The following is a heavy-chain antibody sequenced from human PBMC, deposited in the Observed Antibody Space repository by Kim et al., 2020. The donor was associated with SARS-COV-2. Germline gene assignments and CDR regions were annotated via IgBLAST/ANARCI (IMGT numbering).Heavy chain of an antibody. CDR2: ISAYNGNT. V-gene: IGHV1-18*01. J-gene: IGHJ6*03. Sequence: ASVKVSCKASGYTFTSYGISWVRQAPGQGLEWMGWISAYNGNTNYAQKLQGRVTMTTDTSTSTAYMELRSLRSDDTAVYYCVRYCSSTSCSPLRYYYYYMDVWGKGTTVTVSS. D-gene: IGHD2-2*01. CDR3: VRYCSSTSCSPLRYYYYYMDV. CDR1: GYTFTSYG.